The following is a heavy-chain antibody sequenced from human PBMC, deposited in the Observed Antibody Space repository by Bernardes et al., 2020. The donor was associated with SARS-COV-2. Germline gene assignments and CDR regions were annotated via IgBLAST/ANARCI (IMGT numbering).Heavy chain of an antibody. J-gene: IGHJ6*02. Sequence: GWSLGLSCAGSGFDFSDFWMTWVRQAPGKGLEWVANIKRDGSETYYVDSVKGRFTISRDNAKNLVFLQMNSLRAEDTAVFYCARSAGMDVWGQGTMVTVSS. CDR1: GFDFSDFW. CDR2: IKRDGSET. CDR3: ARSAGMDV. V-gene: IGHV3-7*03.